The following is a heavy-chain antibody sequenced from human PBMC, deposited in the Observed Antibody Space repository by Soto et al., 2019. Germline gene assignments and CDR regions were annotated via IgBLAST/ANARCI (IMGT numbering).Heavy chain of an antibody. CDR1: GYTFTSYG. CDR3: ARGDYDFWSGYYKYFDY. V-gene: IGHV1-18*04. Sequence: ASVKVSCKASGYTFTSYGISWVRQAPGQGLEWMGWISAYNGNTNYAQKLQGRVTMTTDTSTSTAYMELRSLRSDDAAVYYCARGDYDFWSGYYKYFDYWGQGTLVTVSS. D-gene: IGHD3-3*01. J-gene: IGHJ4*02. CDR2: ISAYNGNT.